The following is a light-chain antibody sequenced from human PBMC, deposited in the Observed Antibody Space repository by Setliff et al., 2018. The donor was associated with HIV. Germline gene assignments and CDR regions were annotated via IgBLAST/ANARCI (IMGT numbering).Light chain of an antibody. J-gene: IGLJ1*01. Sequence: QSALTQPASVSGSPGQSIAISCTGTSNDIGGFDYVSWYQQHPGKAPKLVIYDVTKRPAGVSDRFSASKSGNTASLTISGLQAEDEADYYCSSFTITTTPSGSVFGTGTKVTVL. CDR2: DVT. CDR3: SSFTITTTPSGSV. V-gene: IGLV2-14*03. CDR1: SNDIGGFDY.